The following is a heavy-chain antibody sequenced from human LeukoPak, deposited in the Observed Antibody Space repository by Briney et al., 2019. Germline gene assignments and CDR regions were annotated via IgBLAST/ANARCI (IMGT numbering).Heavy chain of an antibody. Sequence: SETLSLTCNVSGAFMRSYWWGGVRQPAGKGLECIGRIYATGTTNFNPALKTRLTLSMDTSTNHLTLRLTSVTAAGTAVYFCARQGYTASYYFLDFWSQGTLVTVSS. CDR3: ARQGYTASYYFLDF. V-gene: IGHV4-4*07. CDR1: GAFMRSYW. CDR2: IYATGTT. J-gene: IGHJ4*02. D-gene: IGHD1-26*01.